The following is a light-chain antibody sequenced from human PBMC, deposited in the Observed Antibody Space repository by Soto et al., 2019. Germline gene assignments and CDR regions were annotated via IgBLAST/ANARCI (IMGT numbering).Light chain of an antibody. J-gene: IGKJ1*01. CDR3: KQYDTSPRT. CDR2: DTS. V-gene: IGKV3-20*01. Sequence: EIVLTQSPGTLSLSPGERATLSCRASQSVSSSYLAWYQHKPGQTPRLLIYDTSTRATGVPDRFSGSGSGTDFTLTISRLEPEDFAVYYCKQYDTSPRTVGQGTKVDIK. CDR1: QSVSSSY.